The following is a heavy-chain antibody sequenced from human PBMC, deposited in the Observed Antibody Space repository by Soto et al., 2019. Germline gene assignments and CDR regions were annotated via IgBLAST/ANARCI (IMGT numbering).Heavy chain of an antibody. V-gene: IGHV1-69*06. CDR2: IIPIFGTA. CDR3: ARDPPATRHGMDV. J-gene: IGHJ6*02. CDR1: GGTFSSYA. Sequence: ASVKVSCKASGGTFSSYAISWVRQAPGQGLEWMGGIIPIFGTANYAQKFQGRVTITADKSTSTAYMELSSLRAKDTAVYYCARDPPATRHGMDVWGQGTTVTVSS.